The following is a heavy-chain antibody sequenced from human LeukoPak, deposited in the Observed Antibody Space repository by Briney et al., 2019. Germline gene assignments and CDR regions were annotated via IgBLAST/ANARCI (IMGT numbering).Heavy chain of an antibody. CDR2: INPNSGGT. J-gene: IGHJ4*02. V-gene: IGHV1-2*04. D-gene: IGHD6-13*01. CDR3: AREYSSSCFDF. CDR1: GYTFTGNY. Sequence: GASVKVSCKASGYTFTGNYIHWVRQAPGQGLEWMGWINPNSGGTNYAQKFQGWVTMTRDTSISTAYMELSRLKSDDTAVYYCAREYSSSCFDFRGQGTLVTVSS.